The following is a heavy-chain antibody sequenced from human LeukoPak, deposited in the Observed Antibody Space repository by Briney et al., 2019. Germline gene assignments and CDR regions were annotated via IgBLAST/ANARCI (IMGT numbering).Heavy chain of an antibody. Sequence: PSETLSLTCTVSGGSISSYYWSWIRQPPGKGLEWIGYIYYSGSTNYNPSLKSRVTISVDTSKNQFSLKLSSVTAADTAVYYCAGGARYCSGGSCYRIFDYWGQGTLVTVSS. V-gene: IGHV4-59*01. D-gene: IGHD2-15*01. CDR2: IYYSGST. CDR3: AGGARYCSGGSCYRIFDY. CDR1: GGSISSYY. J-gene: IGHJ4*02.